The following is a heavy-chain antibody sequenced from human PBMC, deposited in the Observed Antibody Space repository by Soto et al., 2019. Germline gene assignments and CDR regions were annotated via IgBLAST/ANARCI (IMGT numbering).Heavy chain of an antibody. CDR2: GSSGSNT. CDR1: GFTLSNYP. Sequence: EVQLLESGGGLIHPGGSLRLSCVAYGFTLSNYPMSWVRQAPGKGLEWVSAGSSGSNTYYADSVKGRFTISRDNSKNTVYLQMNSLRVEDTAIYYCARHGERSFDYWGQGTLVTVSS. V-gene: IGHV3-23*01. CDR3: ARHGERSFDY. J-gene: IGHJ4*02. D-gene: IGHD3-10*01.